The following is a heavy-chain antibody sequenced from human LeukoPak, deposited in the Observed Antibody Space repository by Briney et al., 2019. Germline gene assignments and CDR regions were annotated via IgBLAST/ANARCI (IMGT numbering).Heavy chain of an antibody. CDR1: GFTFSSYG. Sequence: GGSLRLSCAASGFTFSSYGMHWVRQAPGKGLEWVAFIRYDGSNKYYADSVKGRFTISRDNSKNTLYLQMNSLRAEDTAVYYCAKEDIGKAAADYFDYWGQGTLVTVSS. CDR3: AKEDIGKAAADYFDY. V-gene: IGHV3-30*02. CDR2: IRYDGSNK. D-gene: IGHD6-13*01. J-gene: IGHJ4*02.